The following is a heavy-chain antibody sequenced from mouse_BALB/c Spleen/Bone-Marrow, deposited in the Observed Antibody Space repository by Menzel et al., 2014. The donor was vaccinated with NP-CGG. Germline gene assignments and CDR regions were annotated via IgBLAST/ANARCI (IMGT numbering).Heavy chain of an antibody. D-gene: IGHD2-14*01. V-gene: IGHV14-3*02. Sequence: EVMLVESGAELVKPGASVKLSCTASGFNIKDTYMHWVKQRPEQGLEWIGRIDPANGNTKYGPKFQGKATITADTSSNTAYLQLSSLTSEDTAVYYCASYRYAWYFDVWGAGTTVTVSS. CDR2: IDPANGNT. J-gene: IGHJ1*01. CDR3: ASYRYAWYFDV. CDR1: GFNIKDTY.